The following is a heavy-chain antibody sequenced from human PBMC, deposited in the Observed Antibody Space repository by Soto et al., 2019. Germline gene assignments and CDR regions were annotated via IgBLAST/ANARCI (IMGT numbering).Heavy chain of an antibody. V-gene: IGHV1-18*01. CDR3: ARMTERWELLPGFDY. D-gene: IGHD1-26*01. J-gene: IGHJ4*02. Sequence: QVQLVQSGAEVKKPGASVKVSCKASGYTFTSYGISWVRQAPGQGLEWMGWISAYNGNTNYAQKLQGRVTMTTDTPTSTAYMELRSLRSDDTAVYYCARMTERWELLPGFDYWGQGTLVTVSS. CDR2: ISAYNGNT. CDR1: GYTFTSYG.